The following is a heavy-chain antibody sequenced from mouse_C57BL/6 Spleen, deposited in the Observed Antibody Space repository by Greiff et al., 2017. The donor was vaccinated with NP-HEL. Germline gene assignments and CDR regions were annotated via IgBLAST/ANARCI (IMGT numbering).Heavy chain of an antibody. CDR2: ISDGGSYT. Sequence: EVQLVESGGGLVKPGGPLKLSCAASGFTSCSYPSSWVRQTLKNRLYWVPTISDGGSYTSYPDNVKGRFTISRDNAKNNLYLQMSHLKSEDTAMYYCARIPSSYYFDYWGQGTTLTVSS. CDR3: ARIPSSYYFDY. V-gene: IGHV5-4*01. D-gene: IGHD1-1*01. J-gene: IGHJ2*01. CDR1: GFTSCSYP.